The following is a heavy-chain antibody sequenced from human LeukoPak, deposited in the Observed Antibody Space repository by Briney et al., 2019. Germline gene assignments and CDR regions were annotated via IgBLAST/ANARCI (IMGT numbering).Heavy chain of an antibody. V-gene: IGHV3-21*01. CDR3: ARVSKGVVVTAYYFDY. CDR1: GFTFSSYS. D-gene: IGHD2-21*02. J-gene: IGHJ4*02. CDR2: ISSSSSYI. Sequence: PGGSLRLSCAASGFTFSSYSMNWVRQAPGKGLEWVSSISSSSSYIYYADSVKGRFTVSRDNAKNSLYLQMNSLRAEDTAVYYCARVSKGVVVTAYYFDYWGQGTLVTVSS.